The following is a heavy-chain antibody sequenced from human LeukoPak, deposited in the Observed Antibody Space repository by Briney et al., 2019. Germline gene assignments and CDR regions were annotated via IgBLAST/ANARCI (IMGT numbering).Heavy chain of an antibody. J-gene: IGHJ4*02. V-gene: IGHV3-53*01. CDR3: ATSRTFDY. D-gene: IGHD1-14*01. CDR2: IYSGGST. CDR1: GFTVSSNY. Sequence: GGSLRLSCAASGFTVSSNYMSWVRQAPGEGLEWVSVIYSGGSTYYADSVKGRFTISRDNAKNTLFLQMNSLRSEDTAVYYCATSRTFDYWGQGTLVTVSS.